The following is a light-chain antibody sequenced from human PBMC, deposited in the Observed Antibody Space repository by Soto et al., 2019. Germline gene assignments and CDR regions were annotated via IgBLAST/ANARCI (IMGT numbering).Light chain of an antibody. V-gene: IGKV1-39*01. CDR2: AAS. CDR1: QSISSY. Sequence: DIQITQSPSSLSASVGDRVTITCRASQSISSYLNWYQHKPGRGPTLLIYAASSLQSGVPSRFSGSGSGTDFTLTIGSLQPEDFATYYCQQTSSSPWTFGQGTKV. CDR3: QQTSSSPWT. J-gene: IGKJ1*01.